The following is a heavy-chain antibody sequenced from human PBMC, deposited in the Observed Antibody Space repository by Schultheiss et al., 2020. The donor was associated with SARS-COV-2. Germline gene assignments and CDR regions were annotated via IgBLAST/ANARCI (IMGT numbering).Heavy chain of an antibody. J-gene: IGHJ4*02. CDR3: ARVRYDSSGYYWAYLDY. CDR2: ISGSGGST. V-gene: IGHV3-23*01. D-gene: IGHD3-22*01. Sequence: GGSLRLSCAASGFTFSSYAMSWVRQAPGKGLEWVSAISGSGGSTYYADSVKGRFTISRDNSKNTLYLQMNSLRAEDMAVYYCARVRYDSSGYYWAYLDYWGKGTLVTVSP. CDR1: GFTFSSYA.